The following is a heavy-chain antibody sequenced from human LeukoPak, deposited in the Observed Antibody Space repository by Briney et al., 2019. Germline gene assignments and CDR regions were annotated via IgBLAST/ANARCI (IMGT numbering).Heavy chain of an antibody. Sequence: SETLSLTCAVYGGSFSGYYWSWIRQPPGKGLEWIGEINHSGSTNYNPSLKSRVTISVDTSKNQFSLKLSSVTAADTAVYYCARRGGSGSHYFDYWGQGTLVTVPS. CDR1: GGSFSGYY. CDR3: ARRGGSGSHYFDY. D-gene: IGHD3-10*01. CDR2: INHSGST. J-gene: IGHJ4*02. V-gene: IGHV4-34*01.